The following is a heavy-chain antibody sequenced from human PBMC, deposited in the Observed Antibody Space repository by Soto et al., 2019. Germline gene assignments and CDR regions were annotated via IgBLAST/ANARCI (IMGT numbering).Heavy chain of an antibody. Sequence: ASVKVSCKASGYTFTSYAMHWVRLAPGQRLEWMGWINAGNGNTKYSQKFQGRVTITRDTSASTAYMELSSLRSEDTAVYYCARVRINYDFWSGFDYWGQGTPVTVSS. V-gene: IGHV1-3*01. CDR1: GYTFTSYA. CDR3: ARVRINYDFWSGFDY. J-gene: IGHJ4*02. CDR2: INAGNGNT. D-gene: IGHD3-3*01.